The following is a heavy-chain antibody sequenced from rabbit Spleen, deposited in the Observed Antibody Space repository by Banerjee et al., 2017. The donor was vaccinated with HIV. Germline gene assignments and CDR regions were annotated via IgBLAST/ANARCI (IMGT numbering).Heavy chain of an antibody. D-gene: IGHD1-1*01. J-gene: IGHJ6*01. CDR3: ARDTATSFSTYGMDL. CDR2: IYTVTGKA. V-gene: IGHV1S45*01. Sequence: QEQLVESGGGLVKPGASLTLTCTASGFSFSRSYDMCWVRQAPGKGLEWIGCIYTVTGKAVYASWAKGRFPISKASSTTVTLQMTSLTAADTATYFCARDTATSFSTYGMDLWGPGTLVTVS. CDR1: GFSFSRSYD.